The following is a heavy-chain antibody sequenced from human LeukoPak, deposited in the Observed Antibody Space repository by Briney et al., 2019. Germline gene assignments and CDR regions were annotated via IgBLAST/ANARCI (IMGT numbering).Heavy chain of an antibody. CDR3: AKNSSGWFDFDY. Sequence: GGSLRLSCAASGFTFSSYAMSWVRQAPGKGLEWVSLISDGGGSTYYADSVRGRFSISRDNAKNTLYLHMNSLRAEDTAVFYCAKNSSGWFDFDYWGQGTPVTVSS. D-gene: IGHD6-19*01. CDR1: GFTFSSYA. J-gene: IGHJ4*02. V-gene: IGHV3-23*01. CDR2: ISDGGGST.